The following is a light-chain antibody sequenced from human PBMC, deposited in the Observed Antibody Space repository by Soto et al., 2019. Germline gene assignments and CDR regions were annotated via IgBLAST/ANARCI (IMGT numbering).Light chain of an antibody. J-gene: IGKJ4*01. Sequence: DIQLTQSPSFLSASVGDRVTLACRASQGISNFLAWYQQKEGKAPKLLIYAASTLQSGVPSRFSGSGSGTEGTLTITSVQPEDFETYYGQQLNYYPLTFGGGTKVDIK. CDR3: QQLNYYPLT. CDR2: AAS. CDR1: QGISNF. V-gene: IGKV1-9*01.